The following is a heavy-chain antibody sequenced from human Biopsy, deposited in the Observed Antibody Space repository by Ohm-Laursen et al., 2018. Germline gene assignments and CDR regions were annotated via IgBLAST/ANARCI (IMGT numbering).Heavy chain of an antibody. D-gene: IGHD3-16*01. CDR2: MCYSGST. CDR1: GGSLNFYY. CDR3: VRGRSPATY. Sequence: SDTLSLTCTVSGGSLNFYYWSWIRQPPGKGLEWIGYMCYSGSTKYSPSLKNRVTVSFDTSRNQFSLKLTSMTPADTAVYYCVRGRSPATYWGQGALVIVSS. J-gene: IGHJ4*02. V-gene: IGHV4-59*07.